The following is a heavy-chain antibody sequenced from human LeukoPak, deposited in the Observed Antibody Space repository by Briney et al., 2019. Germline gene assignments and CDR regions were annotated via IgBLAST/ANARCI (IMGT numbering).Heavy chain of an antibody. J-gene: IGHJ4*02. D-gene: IGHD3-10*01. Sequence: GGSLRLSCAASGFTFSSYGMHWVRQAPGKGLEWVAVISYDGSNKYYADSVKGRFTISRDNSKNTLYLQMNSLRAEDTAVYYCAKDDLGDITMVRGLDYWGQGTLVTVSS. CDR1: GFTFSSYG. V-gene: IGHV3-30*18. CDR2: ISYDGSNK. CDR3: AKDDLGDITMVRGLDY.